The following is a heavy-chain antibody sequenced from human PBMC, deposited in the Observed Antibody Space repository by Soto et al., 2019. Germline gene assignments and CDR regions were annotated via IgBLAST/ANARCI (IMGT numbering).Heavy chain of an antibody. CDR1: GFTFSSYA. V-gene: IGHV3-23*01. D-gene: IGHD3-3*01. J-gene: IGHJ4*02. Sequence: PGGSLRLSCAASGFTFSSYAMSWVRQAPGKGLEWVSAISGSGGSTYYADSVKGRFTISRDNSKNTLYLQMNSLRAEDTAVYYCAKDRISPHTIFGVASGWGQGTLVTVSS. CDR2: ISGSGGST. CDR3: AKDRISPHTIFGVASG.